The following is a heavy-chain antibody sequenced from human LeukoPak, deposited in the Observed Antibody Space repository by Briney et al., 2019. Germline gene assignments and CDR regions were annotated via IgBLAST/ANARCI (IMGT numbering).Heavy chain of an antibody. V-gene: IGHV4-59*01. CDR3: ARVNSRTIDY. CDR2: IYPIGST. D-gene: IGHD3-3*01. CDR1: ADSISIYY. J-gene: IGHJ4*02. Sequence: SETLSLTCTVSADSISIYYWSWIRQAPGRGLEWIGYIYPIGSTNYNPSLKSRVTMSVDTSKNQFSLKLSSVTAADTAVYYCARVNSRTIDYWGQGTLVTVSS.